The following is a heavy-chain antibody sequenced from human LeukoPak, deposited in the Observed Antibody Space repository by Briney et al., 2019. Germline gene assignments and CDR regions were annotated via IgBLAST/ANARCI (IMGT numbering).Heavy chain of an antibody. J-gene: IGHJ4*02. Sequence: SLRLSCAASGFTFDDYAIHWARQAPGKGLEWVSGISWNSGSIGYADSVKGRFTISRDNAKNSLYLQMNSLRAEDTALYYCAKDMYSSSSPYFDYWGQGTLVTVSS. V-gene: IGHV3-9*01. CDR3: AKDMYSSSSPYFDY. CDR1: GFTFDDYA. D-gene: IGHD6-6*01. CDR2: ISWNSGSI.